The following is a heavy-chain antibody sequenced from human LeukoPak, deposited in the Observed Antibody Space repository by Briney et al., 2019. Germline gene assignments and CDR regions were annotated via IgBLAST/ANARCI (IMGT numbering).Heavy chain of an antibody. V-gene: IGHV1-69*13. Sequence: SVKVSCKASGGTFSIYAISWVRQDPGRGLDWMGGIIPIFGTANYAQKFQGRVTITADESTSTAYMELSSLRSEDTAVYYCARVAGSGCYEPFDYWGQGTLVTVSS. CDR2: IIPIFGTA. D-gene: IGHD6-19*01. CDR1: GGTFSIYA. CDR3: ARVAGSGCYEPFDY. J-gene: IGHJ4*02.